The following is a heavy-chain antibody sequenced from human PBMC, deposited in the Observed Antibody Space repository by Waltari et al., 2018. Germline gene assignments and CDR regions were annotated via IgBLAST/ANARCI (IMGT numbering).Heavy chain of an antibody. CDR2: ISHDGRNK. V-gene: IGHV3-30*18. CDR1: GFIFGNCN. D-gene: IGHD5-12*01. J-gene: IGHJ4*02. Sequence: QFQLVESGGGVVQPGRSLRLSCAASGFIFGNCNMHWVRKTPGQGLHGVATISHDGRNKDYAESVKSRLTVSRDKSNNTLYLQINSLRADDTGIYFCVKYSGFDYFFDYWGQGTLVTVSS. CDR3: VKYSGFDYFFDY.